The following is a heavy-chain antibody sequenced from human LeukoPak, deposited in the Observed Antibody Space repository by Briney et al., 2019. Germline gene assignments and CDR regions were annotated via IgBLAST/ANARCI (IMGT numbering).Heavy chain of an antibody. J-gene: IGHJ4*02. Sequence: GRSLRLSCAAPGFSFSSYGMHWVRQAPGKGLEWVAGISFDGSNKYYADSLKGRFTISRDNSKNTLYMQMNSLRVEDTAVYYCCGGLFYCDYLGQGTLVTVSS. V-gene: IGHV3-30*03. CDR3: CGGLFYCDY. CDR2: ISFDGSNK. CDR1: GFSFSSYG. D-gene: IGHD3-10*01.